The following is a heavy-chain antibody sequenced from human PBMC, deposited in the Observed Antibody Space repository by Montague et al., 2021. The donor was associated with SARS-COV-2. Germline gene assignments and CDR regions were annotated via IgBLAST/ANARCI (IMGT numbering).Heavy chain of an antibody. CDR3: TRDYRRIVGDGLDI. J-gene: IGHJ3*02. CDR1: GFTFSNYD. D-gene: IGHD3-16*02. CDR2: ISTSAYTT. V-gene: IGHV3-48*03. Sequence: PLRLSCAASGFTFSNYDMNWVRQAPGKGPEWISYISTSAYTTSYAGSVKGRFTISRDNGKNSLYLQMNSLRVEDTAVYYCTRDYRRIVGDGLDIWGQGTKVTVSS.